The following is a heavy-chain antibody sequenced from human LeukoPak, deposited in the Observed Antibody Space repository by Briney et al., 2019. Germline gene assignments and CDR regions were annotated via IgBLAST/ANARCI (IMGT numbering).Heavy chain of an antibody. V-gene: IGHV3-23*01. J-gene: IGHJ4*02. CDR2: IGGSGGST. D-gene: IGHD3-22*01. CDR1: GFTFSSYS. CDR3: AKDRPLYYYDSSGYPFDY. Sequence: GGSLRLSCAASGFTFSSYSMNWVRQAPGKGLEWVSAIGGSGGSTYYADSVKGRFTISRDNSKNTLYLQMNSLRAEDTAVYYCAKDRPLYYYDSSGYPFDYWGQGTLVTVSS.